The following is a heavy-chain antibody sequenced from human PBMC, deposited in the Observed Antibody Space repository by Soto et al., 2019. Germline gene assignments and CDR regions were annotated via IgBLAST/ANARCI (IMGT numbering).Heavy chain of an antibody. CDR3: AKDSDYGDRPGGVDY. V-gene: IGHV3-23*01. Sequence: LRLSCAASGFTFSSYAMSWVRQAPGKGLEWVSGISGSGGSTYYADSVKGRFTISRDNSKNTLYLQMNSLRAEDTAVYYCAKDSDYGDRPGGVDYWGQGTLVTVSS. J-gene: IGHJ4*02. CDR2: ISGSGGST. CDR1: GFTFSSYA. D-gene: IGHD4-17*01.